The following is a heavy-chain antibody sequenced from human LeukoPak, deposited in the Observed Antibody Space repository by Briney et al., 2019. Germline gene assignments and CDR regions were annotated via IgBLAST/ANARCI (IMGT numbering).Heavy chain of an antibody. V-gene: IGHV4-39*07. J-gene: IGHJ4*02. CDR3: ARGGPPVVY. CDR1: GGSISSSRYY. Sequence: SETLSLTCTVSGGSISSSRYYWGWIRQPPGKGLEWIGSIHYSGSTYYNPSLKSRVTVSVDTSENQFSLKLSSVTAADTAVYYCARGGPPVVYWGQGTLVTVSS. CDR2: IHYSGST.